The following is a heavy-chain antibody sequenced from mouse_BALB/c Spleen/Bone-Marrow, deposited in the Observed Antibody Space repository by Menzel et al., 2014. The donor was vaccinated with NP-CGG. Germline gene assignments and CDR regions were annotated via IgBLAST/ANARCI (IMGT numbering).Heavy chain of an antibody. CDR1: GYTFTSYY. Sequence: QVHLQQPGAELVKPGASVKLSCKASGYTFTSYYMYWVKQRPGQGLEWIGEINPSNGGTNFNEKFKSKATLTVDKSSSTAYMQLSSLTSEDSAVYYCTRGRVRDFDYWGQGTTLTVSS. CDR3: TRGRVRDFDY. D-gene: IGHD2-14*01. V-gene: IGHV1S81*02. J-gene: IGHJ2*01. CDR2: INPSNGGT.